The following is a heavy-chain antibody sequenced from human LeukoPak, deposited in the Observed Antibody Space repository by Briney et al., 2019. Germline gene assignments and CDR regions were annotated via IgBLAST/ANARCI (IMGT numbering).Heavy chain of an antibody. CDR3: ARQLGERTFNWNDFDY. CDR1: GYSFTTYW. V-gene: IGHV5-51*01. J-gene: IGHJ4*02. CDR2: IYPGDFDI. Sequence: GESLKISCKGFGYSFTTYWIGWVRQMPGKGLEWMGIIYPGDFDIRYSPSFQGQVTISADKSISTAYLQWSSLKASDTATYFCARQLGERTFNWNDFDYWGQGTLVSVSS. D-gene: IGHD1-20*01.